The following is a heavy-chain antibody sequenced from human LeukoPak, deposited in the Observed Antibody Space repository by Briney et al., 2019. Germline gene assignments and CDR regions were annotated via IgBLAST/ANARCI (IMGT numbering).Heavy chain of an antibody. Sequence: PGGSLGLSCAASGFTFSSYGMHWVRQAPGKGLEWVAVISYDGSNKYYADSVKGRFTISRDNSKNTLYLQMNSLRAEDTAVYYCYMWELLHYWGQGTLVTVSS. V-gene: IGHV3-30*03. CDR1: GFTFSSYG. D-gene: IGHD1-26*01. J-gene: IGHJ4*02. CDR2: ISYDGSNK. CDR3: YMWELLHY.